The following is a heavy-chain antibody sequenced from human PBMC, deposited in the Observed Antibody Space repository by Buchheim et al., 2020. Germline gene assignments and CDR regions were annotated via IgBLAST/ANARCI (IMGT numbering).Heavy chain of an antibody. D-gene: IGHD4-17*01. CDR3: ARLGLRVFRGWYFDL. V-gene: IGHV4-34*01. CDR2: INQSGST. CDR1: GGSFSGYY. J-gene: IGHJ2*01. Sequence: QVQLQQWGAGLLKPSETLSLTCAVYGGSFSGYYWSWIRQPPGKGLEWIGEINQSGSTNYNPSLKSRVTITVHTSKNKFTLKLSSVTAADTAVYYCARLGLRVFRGWYFDLWGRGTL.